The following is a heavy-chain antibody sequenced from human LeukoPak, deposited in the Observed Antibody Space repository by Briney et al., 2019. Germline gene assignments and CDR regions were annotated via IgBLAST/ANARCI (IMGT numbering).Heavy chain of an antibody. CDR1: GGSISSYY. J-gene: IGHJ3*02. CDR3: ERLDYYDSSGNDAFDI. D-gene: IGHD3-22*01. CDR2: IYYSGST. Sequence: SETLSLTCTVSGGSISSYYWSWIRQPPGKGLKWIGYIYYSGSTNYNPSLKSRVTISVDTSKKQFSLKLSSVTAADTAVYYCERLDYYDSSGNDAFDIWGQGKMVIVSS. V-gene: IGHV4-59*08.